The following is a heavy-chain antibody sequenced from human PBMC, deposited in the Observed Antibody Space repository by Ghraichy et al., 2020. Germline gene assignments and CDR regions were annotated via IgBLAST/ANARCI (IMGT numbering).Heavy chain of an antibody. J-gene: IGHJ1*01. D-gene: IGHD1-26*01. CDR2: ISYSGDT. V-gene: IGHV4-59*01. CDR1: GGSISSYF. CDR3: AAKVGATPPLS. Sequence: SETLSLSCNVSGGSISSYFWSWIRQPTGKGLEWIGHISYSGDTNYNPSLKGRVTISLDASKNQFSLKLNSVTTADTAVYYCAAKVGATPPLSWGQGTLVTVSS.